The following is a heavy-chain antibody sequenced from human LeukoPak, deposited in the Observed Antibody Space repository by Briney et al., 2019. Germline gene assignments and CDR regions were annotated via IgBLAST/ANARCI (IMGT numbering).Heavy chain of an antibody. D-gene: IGHD7-27*01. CDR1: GFSFSSYG. J-gene: IGHJ4*02. CDR3: AKGISNWGNVDY. Sequence: GGSLKLSCVTSGFSFSSYGLYWVRQAPGKGLDWVAFSRHDEDDKYYAESVKGRFTISRDNSQNTLYLQMNSLTADDTAVYYCAKGISNWGNVDYWGQGTLVTVSS. CDR2: SRHDEDDK. V-gene: IGHV3-30*02.